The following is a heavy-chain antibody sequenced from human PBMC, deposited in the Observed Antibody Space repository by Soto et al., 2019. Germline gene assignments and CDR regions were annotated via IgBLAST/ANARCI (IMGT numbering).Heavy chain of an antibody. J-gene: IGHJ4*02. CDR1: GFTFSSYG. V-gene: IGHV3-30*18. Sequence: GGSLRLSCAASGFTFSSYGMHWVRQAPGKGLEWVAVISYDGSNKYYADSVKGRFTISRDNSKNTLYLQMNSLRAEDTAVYYCAKDEGYTGNNYWGQRTLVTVSS. CDR2: ISYDGSNK. CDR3: AKDEGYTGNNY. D-gene: IGHD5-12*01.